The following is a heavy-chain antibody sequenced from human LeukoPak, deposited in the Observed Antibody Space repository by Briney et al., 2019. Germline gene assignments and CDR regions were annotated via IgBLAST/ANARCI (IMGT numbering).Heavy chain of an antibody. CDR1: GFTFSRYS. V-gene: IGHV3-48*04. CDR3: ARAEYGKGYDFWSGYYTNWFDP. D-gene: IGHD3-3*01. CDR2: ISSSSSTM. Sequence: PGGSLRLSCAASGFTFSRYSMTWVRQAPGKGLEWISYISSSSSTMYYADSVKGRFTISRDNAKNSLYLQMNSLRAEDTAVYYCARAEYGKGYDFWSGYYTNWFDPWGQGTLVTVSS. J-gene: IGHJ5*02.